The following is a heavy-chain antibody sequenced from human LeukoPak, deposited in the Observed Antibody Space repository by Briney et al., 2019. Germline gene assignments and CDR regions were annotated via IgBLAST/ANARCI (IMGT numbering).Heavy chain of an antibody. CDR2: IYSGGST. CDR1: GFTFSSYG. V-gene: IGHV3-53*01. CDR3: ARVRVSYYMDV. J-gene: IGHJ6*03. Sequence: GGSLRLSCAASGFTFSSYGMSWVRQAPGKGLEWVSIIYSGGSTYYADSVKGRFTISRDNSKNTLYLQMNSLRAEDTAVYYCARVRVSYYMDVWGKGTTVTVSS.